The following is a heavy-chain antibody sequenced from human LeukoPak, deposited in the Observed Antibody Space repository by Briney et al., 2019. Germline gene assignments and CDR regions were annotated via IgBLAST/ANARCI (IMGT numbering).Heavy chain of an antibody. D-gene: IGHD3-22*01. Sequence: GESLKISCKGSGYSFTSYWIGWVRQMPGKGLEWMGIIYPGDSDTRYSPSFQGQVTISADKSISTAYLQWSSLKASDTAMYYCARLGYDSSSYKGGFDYWGQGTLVTVSS. CDR1: GYSFTSYW. V-gene: IGHV5-51*01. J-gene: IGHJ4*02. CDR2: IYPGDSDT. CDR3: ARLGYDSSSYKGGFDY.